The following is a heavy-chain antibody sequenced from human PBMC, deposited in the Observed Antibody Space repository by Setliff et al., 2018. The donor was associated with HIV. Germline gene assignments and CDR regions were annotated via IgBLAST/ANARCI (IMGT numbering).Heavy chain of an antibody. D-gene: IGHD4-17*01. V-gene: IGHV7-4-1*02. CDR2: INTNTGNP. Sequence: ASVKVSCKASGYTFTSYAMNLARQAPGQGLEWMGWINTNTGNPTYAQGFTGRFVFSLDTSVSTAYLQISSLKAEDTAVYYCARDSPTGAFDIWGQGTMVTVSS. J-gene: IGHJ3*02. CDR1: GYTFTSYA. CDR3: ARDSPTGAFDI.